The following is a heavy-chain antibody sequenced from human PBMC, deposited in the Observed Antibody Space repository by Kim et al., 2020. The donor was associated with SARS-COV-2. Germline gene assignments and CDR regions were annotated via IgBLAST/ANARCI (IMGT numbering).Heavy chain of an antibody. Sequence: ASVKVSCKASGYTFTSYYMHWVRQAPGQGLEWMGIINPSGGSTSYAQKFQGRVTMTRDTSTSTVYMELSSLRSEDTAVYYCARGRDYDSPYRDPPRGWFDPWGQGTLVTVSS. CDR1: GYTFTSYY. J-gene: IGHJ5*02. CDR2: INPSGGST. D-gene: IGHD3-22*01. V-gene: IGHV1-46*01. CDR3: ARGRDYDSPYRDPPRGWFDP.